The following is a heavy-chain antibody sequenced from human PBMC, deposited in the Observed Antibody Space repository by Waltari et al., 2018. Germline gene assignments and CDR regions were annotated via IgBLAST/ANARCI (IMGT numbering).Heavy chain of an antibody. V-gene: IGHV4-4*02. CDR2: VHRSGRT. J-gene: IGHJ4*02. Sequence: QPQLQQSGPGPVKPSDTLPLTSAVSADSVGSRDFWSWVRQSPGKGLEWIGQVHRSGRTNYNPSLASRVTMSIDTSNNQFSLKVTSATAADTAIYYCARDRGRGLYLDSWGQGILVTVSP. CDR3: ARDRGRGLYLDS. CDR1: ADSVGSRDF. D-gene: IGHD2-15*01.